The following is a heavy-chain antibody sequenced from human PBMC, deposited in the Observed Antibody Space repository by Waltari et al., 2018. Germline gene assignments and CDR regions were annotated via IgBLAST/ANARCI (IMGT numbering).Heavy chain of an antibody. CDR3: ARRGRLSSYFFDY. J-gene: IGHJ4*02. Sequence: QLHLQESGPGLLKPSETLSLTCAVSGYSISGGDFWGWIRQPPGKGVEWIGSIYPGGDTYFNPSLKSRVTISVDKSKNQYSLNLRSMTAADTAVYYCARRGRLSSYFFDYWGQGTLVTVSS. D-gene: IGHD2-15*01. CDR2: IYPGGDT. CDR1: GYSISGGDF. V-gene: IGHV4-38-2*01.